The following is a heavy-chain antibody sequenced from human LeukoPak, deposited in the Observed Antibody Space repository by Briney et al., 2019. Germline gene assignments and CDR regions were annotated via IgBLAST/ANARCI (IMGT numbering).Heavy chain of an antibody. V-gene: IGHV5-51*01. CDR2: IQPGDSDT. CDR3: ARQYSSGSFDP. Sequence: LXWMGIIQPGDSDTRYSPSFQGQVTISADKSITTAYLQWSSLKASDTAMYYCARQYSSGSFDPWGRGTLVTVSS. J-gene: IGHJ5*02. D-gene: IGHD3-22*01.